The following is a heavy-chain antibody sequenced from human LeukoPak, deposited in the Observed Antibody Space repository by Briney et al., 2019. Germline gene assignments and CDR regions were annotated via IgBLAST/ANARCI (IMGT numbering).Heavy chain of an antibody. CDR3: VRDVASGDYSFDY. V-gene: IGHV1-46*01. J-gene: IGHJ4*02. CDR2: FNPSGGST. D-gene: IGHD2-21*01. Sequence: ASVKVSCKASGYTFVRYYIHWVRQAPGQGLEWMGLFNPSGGSTSYAQKFQVRVTLTRDASTTTVYMELSSLRSEDTAVYYCVRDVASGDYSFDYWGQGTLVTVSS. CDR1: GYTFVRYY.